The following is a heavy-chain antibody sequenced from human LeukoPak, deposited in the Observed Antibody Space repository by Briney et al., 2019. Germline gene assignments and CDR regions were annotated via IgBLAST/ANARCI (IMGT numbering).Heavy chain of an antibody. CDR1: GFTVSSNY. D-gene: IGHD2-2*01. CDR2: IYSGGST. CDR3: ARGQSPLGYCSSTSCLDAFDI. V-gene: IGHV3-53*01. J-gene: IGHJ3*02. Sequence: GGSLRLSCAASGFTVSSNYMSWVRQAPGKGLEWVSVIYSGGSTYYADSVKGRFTISRDNSKNTLYLQMNSLRAEDTAVYYCARGQSPLGYCSSTSCLDAFDIWGQGTMVTVSS.